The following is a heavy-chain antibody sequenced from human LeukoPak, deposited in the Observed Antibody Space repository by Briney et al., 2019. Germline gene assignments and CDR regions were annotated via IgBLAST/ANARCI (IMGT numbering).Heavy chain of an antibody. CDR3: ARAPWGMVRGVTNAFDI. Sequence: CXVSCGSISSYYWSWIRQPPGKGLEWIGYIYYSGSTNYNPSLKSRVTISVDTSKNQFSLKLSSVTAADTAVYYCARAPWGMVRGVTNAFDIWGQGTMVTVSS. V-gene: IGHV4-59*01. J-gene: IGHJ3*02. CDR1: CGSISSYY. CDR2: IYYSGST. D-gene: IGHD3-10*01.